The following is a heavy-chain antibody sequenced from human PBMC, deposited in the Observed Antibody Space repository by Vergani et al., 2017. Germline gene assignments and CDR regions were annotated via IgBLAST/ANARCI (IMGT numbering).Heavy chain of an antibody. CDR3: AREGVVYCSSTSCYTHWFDP. V-gene: IGHV1-69*01. Sequence: QVQRVQSGAEVKKPGSSVKVSCKASGGTFRGYAISWVRQAPGQGFEWMGGIIPIFGTANYAQKFQGRDTITADESTSTDYMELSSLRSEDTAVYYCAREGVVYCSSTSCYTHWFDPWGQGTLVTVSS. CDR1: GGTFRGYA. CDR2: IIPIFGTA. D-gene: IGHD2-2*02. J-gene: IGHJ5*02.